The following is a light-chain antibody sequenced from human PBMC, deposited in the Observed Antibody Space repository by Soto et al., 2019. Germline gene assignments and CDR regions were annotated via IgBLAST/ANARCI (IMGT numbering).Light chain of an antibody. CDR2: HVA. J-gene: IGLJ2*01. Sequence: QSVLTQPRSVSGSPGLSVTISCSGTSSDVGGYEYVSWYQQHPGKAPTLIIYHVAQRPSGVPDRFSASKSGTTASLTISGLQAEDEAEYFCCSYAAGQTLVFGGGTKVTVL. V-gene: IGLV2-11*01. CDR1: SSDVGGYEY. CDR3: CSYAAGQTLV.